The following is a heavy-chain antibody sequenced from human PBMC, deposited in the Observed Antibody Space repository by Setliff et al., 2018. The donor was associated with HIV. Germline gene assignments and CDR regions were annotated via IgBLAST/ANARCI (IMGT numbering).Heavy chain of an antibody. Sequence: SVKVSCKASGGTFNSYAINWVRQAPGQGLEWMGGIIPIFGTTNYAQKFQGRVTITTDESTSTAYMELSSLRSEDTAVYYCARGESMVAGTSFEYWGQGTLVTVSS. CDR3: ARGESMVAGTSFEY. CDR1: GGTFNSYA. V-gene: IGHV1-69*05. J-gene: IGHJ4*02. CDR2: IIPIFGTT. D-gene: IGHD1-1*01.